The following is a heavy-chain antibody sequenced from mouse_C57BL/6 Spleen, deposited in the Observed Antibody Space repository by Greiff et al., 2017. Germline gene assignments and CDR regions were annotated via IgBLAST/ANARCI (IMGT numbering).Heavy chain of an antibody. CDR3: ARHDNYGSRYWYFDV. Sequence: EVMLVESGGDLVKPGGSLKLSCAASGFTFSSYGMSWVRQTPDKRLEWVATISSGGSYTYYPDSVKGRFTISRDNAKNTLYLQMSSLKSEDTAMYYCARHDNYGSRYWYFDVWGTGTTVTVSS. J-gene: IGHJ1*03. CDR1: GFTFSSYG. D-gene: IGHD1-1*01. V-gene: IGHV5-6*02. CDR2: ISSGGSYT.